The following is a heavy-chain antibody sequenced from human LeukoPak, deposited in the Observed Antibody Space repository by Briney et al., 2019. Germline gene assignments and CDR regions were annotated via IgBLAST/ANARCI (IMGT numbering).Heavy chain of an antibody. J-gene: IGHJ4*02. V-gene: IGHV1-69*13. CDR3: ARQNYGAAPLRY. CDR1: GGTFSSYA. D-gene: IGHD4/OR15-4a*01. CDR2: IIPIFGTA. Sequence: SVKVSCKASGGTFSSYAISWVRQAPGQGLEWMGGIIPIFGTADYAQKFQGRVTITADESTNTAYMELSSLRSEDTAVYYCARQNYGAAPLRYWGQGTLVTVSS.